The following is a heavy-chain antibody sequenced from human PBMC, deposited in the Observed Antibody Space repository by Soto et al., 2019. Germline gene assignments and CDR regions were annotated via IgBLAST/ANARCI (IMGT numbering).Heavy chain of an antibody. J-gene: IGHJ6*02. V-gene: IGHV4-31*03. CDR3: ARDRLMATAGTARHYFGLDV. CDR2: IYYSGST. D-gene: IGHD5-18*01. CDR1: GGSIRRGGYY. Sequence: SETLSLTCTVSGGSIRRGGYYWIWARQSPRRGLEWIGNIYYSGSTYYNPSLKSRLTISVDTSKNQFSLNLSSVTAADTAVYYCARDRLMATAGTARHYFGLDVWGQGTTVTVSS.